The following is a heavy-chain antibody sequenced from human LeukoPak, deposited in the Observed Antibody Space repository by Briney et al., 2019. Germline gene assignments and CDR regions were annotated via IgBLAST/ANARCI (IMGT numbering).Heavy chain of an antibody. J-gene: IGHJ3*02. CDR3: AREPGLGYAFDI. CDR1: GFAISSSW. V-gene: IGHV3-7*01. Sequence: GGSLRLSCVVSGFAISSSWMTWVRQVPGEGLEWVANINQDGSEKHYVGSVRGRFTISRDNARDSLYLQMNSLGDTAVYYCAREPGLGYAFDIWGQGTKVTVSS. D-gene: IGHD1-1*01. CDR2: INQDGSEK.